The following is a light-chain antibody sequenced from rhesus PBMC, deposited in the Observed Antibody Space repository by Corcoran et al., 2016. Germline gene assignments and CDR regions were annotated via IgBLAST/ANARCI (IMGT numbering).Light chain of an antibody. Sequence: DIVMTQSPDSLAVSLGERVIINCKSSQSLLYSSNNKNYLAWAQQKPGQAPNLLIYWASTRESGVPNRFRGSGSGTDFTLTISGLQAEDVAVYYCQQYYTSPYSFDQGTKVEIK. V-gene: IGKV4-1*01. CDR3: QQYYTSPYS. CDR2: WAS. CDR1: QSLLYSSNNKNY. J-gene: IGKJ2*01.